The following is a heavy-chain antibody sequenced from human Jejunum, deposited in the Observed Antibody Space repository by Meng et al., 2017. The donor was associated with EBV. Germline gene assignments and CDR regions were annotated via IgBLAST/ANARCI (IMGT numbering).Heavy chain of an antibody. Sequence: QVEVKQWGAGLLKPSENLSFTCGVYGWVLSDYYWTWIRQPPGKGLEWIGEISHSGTTKYNPSLKSRVTISLDTSNNQFSLNLNSVTAADTALYYCARYGKCSGNSFYCFDPWGQGTLVTVSS. CDR3: ARYGKCSGNSFYCFDP. V-gene: IGHV4-34*01. CDR1: GWVLSDYY. CDR2: ISHSGTT. D-gene: IGHD4-23*01. J-gene: IGHJ5*02.